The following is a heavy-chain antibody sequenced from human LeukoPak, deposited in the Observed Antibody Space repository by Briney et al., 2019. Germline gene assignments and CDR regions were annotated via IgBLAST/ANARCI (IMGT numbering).Heavy chain of an antibody. D-gene: IGHD6-19*01. CDR2: IYYSGST. CDR3: ARRVAVTGIYCFDL. V-gene: IGHV4-39*01. Sequence: PSETLSLTCTVSGGSISSSSYYWGWIRQPPGKGLEWIGSIYYSGSTYYNPSLKSRVTISVDTSKNQFSLKLSSVIAADTAVYHCARRVAVTGIYCFDLWGQGTPVTVSS. J-gene: IGHJ4*02. CDR1: GGSISSSSYY.